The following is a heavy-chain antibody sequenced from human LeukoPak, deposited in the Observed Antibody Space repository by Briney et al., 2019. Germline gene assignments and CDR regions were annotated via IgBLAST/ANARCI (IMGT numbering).Heavy chain of an antibody. Sequence: GASVKVSCKASGYTFDNFYIHWVRQAPGLGPEWMGWINGNDGSTNYAQKFQGRVTMTRVTAISTVYMDLSGLRPDDTAIYYCARDEGSTYNQLDYWGQGTLVTVSS. CDR1: GYTFDNFY. D-gene: IGHD1-14*01. CDR3: ARDEGSTYNQLDY. V-gene: IGHV1-2*02. CDR2: INGNDGST. J-gene: IGHJ4*02.